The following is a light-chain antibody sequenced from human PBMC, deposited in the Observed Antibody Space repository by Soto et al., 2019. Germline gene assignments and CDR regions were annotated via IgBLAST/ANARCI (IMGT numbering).Light chain of an antibody. Sequence: DIQMTQSPSTRSASVGDRVTITCRASQSISSWLAWYQQKPGKAPKLLIYKASSLESGVPSRFSGSGSGTEFTLTISSLQHDDFATYYCQQYNSYSYTFGQGTKLEIK. CDR3: QQYNSYSYT. J-gene: IGKJ2*01. CDR2: KAS. V-gene: IGKV1-5*03. CDR1: QSISSW.